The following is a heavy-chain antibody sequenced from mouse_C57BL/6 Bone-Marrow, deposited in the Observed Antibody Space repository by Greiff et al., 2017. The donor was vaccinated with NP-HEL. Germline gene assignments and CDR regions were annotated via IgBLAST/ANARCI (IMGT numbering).Heavy chain of an antibody. D-gene: IGHD3-3*01. CDR3: ARLGDGYFDV. CDR2: ISNLAYSI. Sequence: EVKLVESGGGLVQPGGSLKLSCAASGFTFSDYGMAWVRQAPRKGPEWVAFISNLAYSIYYADTVTGRFPISRENAKNTLYLEMSSLRSEDAAMYDCARLGDGYFDVWGTGTTVTVSS. CDR1: GFTFSDYG. V-gene: IGHV5-15*01. J-gene: IGHJ1*03.